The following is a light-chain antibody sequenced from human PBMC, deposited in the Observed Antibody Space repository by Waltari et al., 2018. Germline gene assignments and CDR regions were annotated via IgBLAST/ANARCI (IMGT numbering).Light chain of an antibody. J-gene: IGKJ1*01. Sequence: DIVMTQSPDSLAVSLGERATIKCKSSQSVLYSSNNKNYLAWYQQKPVQPPKLLIYWASTRESGVPDRFSGSGSGTDFTLTISSLQAEDVAVYYCQQYYSTPLTFGQGTKVEIK. V-gene: IGKV4-1*01. CDR2: WAS. CDR3: QQYYSTPLT. CDR1: QSVLYSSNNKNY.